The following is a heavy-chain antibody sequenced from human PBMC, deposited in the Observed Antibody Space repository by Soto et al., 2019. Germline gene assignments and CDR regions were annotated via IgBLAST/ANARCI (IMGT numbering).Heavy chain of an antibody. CDR1: GFTFSNYD. J-gene: IGHJ6*02. CDR3: ARELHEGSYGMYV. V-gene: IGHV3-13*01. Sequence: GGSLRLSCAASGFTFSNYDMHWVRQVTGRGLERVSGITTAGDTYYPGSVKGRFTISREKAKNSLYLQMNSLSAGDTAVYYCARELHEGSYGMYVWGQETTLTIAS. CDR2: ITTAGDT.